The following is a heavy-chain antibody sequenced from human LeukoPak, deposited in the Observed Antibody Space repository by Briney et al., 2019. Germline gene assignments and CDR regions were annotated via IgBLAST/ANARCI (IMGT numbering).Heavy chain of an antibody. J-gene: IGHJ4*02. CDR2: IIPIFGTA. CDR1: GGTFSSYA. V-gene: IGHV1-69*01. CDR3: AGQKDPRPMDY. Sequence: WASVKVSCKASGGTFSSYAISWVRQAPGQGLEWMGGIIPIFGTAHYAHNFQGRVTITADESTSTAYMELSSLRSGDTAVYYCAGQKDPRPMDYWGQGTLVTVSS.